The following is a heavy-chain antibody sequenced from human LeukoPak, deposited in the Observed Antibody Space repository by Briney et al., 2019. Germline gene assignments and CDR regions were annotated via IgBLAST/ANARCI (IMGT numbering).Heavy chain of an antibody. CDR2: INPNSGGT. D-gene: IGHD2-2*01. Sequence: ASVKVSCKASGYTFTGYYMHWVRQAPGQGLEWMGWINPNSGGTNYAQKFQGRVTMTRDTSISTAYMELSRLRSDDTAVYCCARGHDCSSTSCINLDRLLWFGGNPYYFDYWGQGTLVTVSS. V-gene: IGHV1-2*02. CDR1: GYTFTGYY. J-gene: IGHJ4*02. CDR3: ARGHDCSSTSCINLDRLLWFGGNPYYFDY.